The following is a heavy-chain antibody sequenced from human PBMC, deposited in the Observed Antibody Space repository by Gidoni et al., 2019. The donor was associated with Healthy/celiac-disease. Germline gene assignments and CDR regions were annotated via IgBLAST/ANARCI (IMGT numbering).Heavy chain of an antibody. Sequence: QVQLVQSGAAVKKPGASVKVSCKASGYTFTGYYMHWVRQAPGQGLEWMGWINPNSGGTNYAQKFQGWVTMTRDTSISTAYMELSRLRSDDTAVYYCARSSIAVAGEPYYFDYWGQGTLVTVSS. CDR2: INPNSGGT. D-gene: IGHD6-19*01. CDR3: ARSSIAVAGEPYYFDY. CDR1: GYTFTGYY. V-gene: IGHV1-2*04. J-gene: IGHJ4*02.